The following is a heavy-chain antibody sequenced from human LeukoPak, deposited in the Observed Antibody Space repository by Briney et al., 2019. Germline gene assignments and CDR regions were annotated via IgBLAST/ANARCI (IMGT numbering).Heavy chain of an antibody. Sequence: PGGSLRLSCAASGFTFDEYAIHWVRQAPGTGLEWVSLISEDGSRTYYADSVKGRFTISRDNSKNSLYLQMNSLRTEDTAFYYCAKDLTQLYLAFDYWGQGTLVTVSS. D-gene: IGHD5-18*01. CDR2: ISEDGSRT. J-gene: IGHJ4*02. CDR3: AKDLTQLYLAFDY. V-gene: IGHV3-43*02. CDR1: GFTFDEYA.